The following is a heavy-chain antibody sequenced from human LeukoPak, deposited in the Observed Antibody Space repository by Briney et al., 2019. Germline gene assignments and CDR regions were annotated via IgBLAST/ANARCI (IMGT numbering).Heavy chain of an antibody. D-gene: IGHD5-24*01. CDR2: IYYSGST. J-gene: IGHJ4*02. Sequence: PSETLSLTCAVYGGSFSGYYWSWIRQPPGKGLEWIGYIYYSGSTNYNPSLKSRVTISVDTSKNQFSLKLSSVTAADAAVYYCARLEMATKSADYWGQGTLVTVS. CDR1: GGSFSGYY. V-gene: IGHV4-59*08. CDR3: ARLEMATKSADY.